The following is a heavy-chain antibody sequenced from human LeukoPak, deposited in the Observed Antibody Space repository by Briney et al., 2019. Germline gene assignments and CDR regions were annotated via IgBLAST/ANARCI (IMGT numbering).Heavy chain of an antibody. CDR3: TREGYGTFDM. V-gene: IGHV3-15*01. Sequence: GGSLRLSCAASGFSLSTAYINWVRQAPGEGLEWVGLIKNKADRGTTEYAAPVKDRFTVSRDDSKNTVYLQMGSLRTEDTAIYYCTREGYGTFDMWGQGTMVTVSS. J-gene: IGHJ3*02. D-gene: IGHD2-15*01. CDR2: IKNKADRGTT. CDR1: GFSLSTAY.